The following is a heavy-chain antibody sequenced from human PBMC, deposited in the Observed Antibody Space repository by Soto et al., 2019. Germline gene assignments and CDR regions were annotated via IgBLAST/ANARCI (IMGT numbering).Heavy chain of an antibody. CDR1: GFTFSDYY. CDR3: ARDTMGATTDFDY. V-gene: IGHV3-11*01. D-gene: IGHD1-26*01. CDR2: ISSSGRTI. Sequence: GGSLRLSCAAFGFTFSDYYMTWIRQAPGKGLEWVSYISSSGRTIYYADSVKGRFTISRDNAKNSLYLQMNSLRAEDTAVYYCARDTMGATTDFDYWGQGTLVTVSS. J-gene: IGHJ4*02.